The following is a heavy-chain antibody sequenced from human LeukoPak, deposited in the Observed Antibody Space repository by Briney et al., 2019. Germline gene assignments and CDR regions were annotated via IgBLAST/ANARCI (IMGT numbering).Heavy chain of an antibody. CDR3: ARTTEGGYSYGSFYYYYMDV. V-gene: IGHV4-39*07. CDR1: GGSISSSSYY. Sequence: SETLSLTCTVSGGSISSSSYYWGWIRQPPGKGLEWIGNIFYSGSTYYNPSLKSRVTISVDTSKNQFSLKLSSVTAADTAVYYCARTTEGGYSYGSFYYYYMDVWGKGATVTISS. CDR2: IFYSGST. D-gene: IGHD5-18*01. J-gene: IGHJ6*03.